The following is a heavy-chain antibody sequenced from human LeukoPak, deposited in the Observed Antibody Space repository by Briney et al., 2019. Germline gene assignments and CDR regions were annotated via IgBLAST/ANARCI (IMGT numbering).Heavy chain of an antibody. Sequence: GGSLRLSCAASGFTFSTFVMTWVRQGPGKGLEWVSSIGESGGNTYYADSVKGRFTISRDNSKNTLYLQMNSLRAEDTAVYYCAKEAFTFGGVIAPFDYWGQGTLVTVSS. D-gene: IGHD3-16*02. CDR1: GFTFSTFV. V-gene: IGHV3-23*01. CDR2: IGESGGNT. J-gene: IGHJ4*02. CDR3: AKEAFTFGGVIAPFDY.